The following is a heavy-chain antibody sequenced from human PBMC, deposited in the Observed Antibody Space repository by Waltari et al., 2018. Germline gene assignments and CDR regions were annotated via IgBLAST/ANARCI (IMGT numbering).Heavy chain of an antibody. V-gene: IGHV2-5*01. CDR2: IYWNDDK. CDR1: GFPLSTSGVG. J-gene: IGHJ4*02. Sequence: QITLKESGPTLVKPTQTLTLTCTFSGFPLSTSGVGVGWIRQPPGKALEWLALIYWNDDKRYSPSLKSRLTITKDTSKNQVVLTMTNMDPVDTATYYCAHTPTIAAPHYWGQGTLVTVSS. CDR3: AHTPTIAAPHY. D-gene: IGHD6-6*01.